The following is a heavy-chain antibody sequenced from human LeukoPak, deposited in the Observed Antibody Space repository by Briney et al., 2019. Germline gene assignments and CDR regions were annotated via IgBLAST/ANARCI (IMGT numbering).Heavy chain of an antibody. CDR2: IYPGDSDT. CDR1: GYSFTSYW. CDR3: ARRERRNADAFDI. V-gene: IGHV5-51*01. J-gene: IGHJ3*02. Sequence: GESLKISCKGSGYSFTSYWTGWVRQMPGKGLEWMGIIYPGDSDTIYSPSFQGQVTISADKSISTAYLQWSSLKASDTAIYYCARRERRNADAFDIWGQGTVVTVSS. D-gene: IGHD1-26*01.